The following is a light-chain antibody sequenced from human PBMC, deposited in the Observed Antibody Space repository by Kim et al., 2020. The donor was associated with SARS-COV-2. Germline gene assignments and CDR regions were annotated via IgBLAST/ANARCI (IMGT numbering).Light chain of an antibody. V-gene: IGKV1-5*01. Sequence: SVGDRVTITCRASQRISSGLAWYQQKPGKAPKLRIYDASSLESGVPSRFSGSGSGTEFTLTISSLQPDDFATYYYQQYNSYSAWTFGQGTKVDIK. CDR1: QRISSG. CDR3: QQYNSYSAWT. CDR2: DAS. J-gene: IGKJ1*01.